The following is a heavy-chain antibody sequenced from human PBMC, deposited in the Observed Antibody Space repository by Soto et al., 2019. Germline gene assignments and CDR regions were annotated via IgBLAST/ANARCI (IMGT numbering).Heavy chain of an antibody. V-gene: IGHV1-8*01. J-gene: IGHJ6*02. CDR1: GYTFTSYD. Sequence: GASVKVSCKASGYTFTSYDINWVRQATGQGLEWMGWMNPNSGNTGYAQKFQGRVTMTRNTSISTAYMELSSLRSEDTAMYYCARGLMIFGVVAAPGYGMDVWGQGTTVTVYS. D-gene: IGHD3-3*01. CDR3: ARGLMIFGVVAAPGYGMDV. CDR2: MNPNSGNT.